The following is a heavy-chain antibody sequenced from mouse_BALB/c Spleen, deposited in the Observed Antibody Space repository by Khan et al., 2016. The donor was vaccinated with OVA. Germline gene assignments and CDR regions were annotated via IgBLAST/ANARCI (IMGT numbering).Heavy chain of an antibody. Sequence: VRLQQSGAELVRPGALVKLSCKSSGFNIKDYYMHWVKQRPEQGLEWIGWIDPENGETVYDPKFQGKASITADTSSNTAYLHLSSLTSEDTAVYACARSGYFAWFAYWGQGTLVTVSA. CDR3: ARSGYFAWFAY. CDR2: IDPENGET. J-gene: IGHJ3*01. V-gene: IGHV14-1*02. CDR1: GFNIKDYY.